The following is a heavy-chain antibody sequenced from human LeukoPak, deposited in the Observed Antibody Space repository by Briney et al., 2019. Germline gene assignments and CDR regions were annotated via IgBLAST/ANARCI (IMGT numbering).Heavy chain of an antibody. D-gene: IGHD3-22*01. CDR1: GGSFSGYY. CDR2: INHSGST. Sequence: SETLSLTCAVYGGSFSGYYWSWLRQPPGKGLEWIGEINHSGSTNYNPSLKSRVTISVDTSKNQFSLKLSSVTAADTAVYYCARGYYYDSSGSFWFDPWGQGTLVTVSS. J-gene: IGHJ5*02. CDR3: ARGYYYDSSGSFWFDP. V-gene: IGHV4-34*01.